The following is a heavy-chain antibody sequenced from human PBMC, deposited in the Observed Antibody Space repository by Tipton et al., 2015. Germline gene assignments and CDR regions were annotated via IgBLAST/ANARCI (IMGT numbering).Heavy chain of an antibody. CDR3: ARGDGTYAIDY. D-gene: IGHD1-26*01. Sequence: QVQLVQSGAEVKMPGASVKLSCKASGITFTNYWMHWVRQAPGQGLEWMGWVNPGGDTAYAQKFQGRVTMTRDTSRNTAYMELSSLTSEDTAVYYCARGDGTYAIDYWGQGTLVTVSS. CDR1: GITFTNYW. CDR2: VNPGGDT. V-gene: IGHV1-8*02. J-gene: IGHJ4*02.